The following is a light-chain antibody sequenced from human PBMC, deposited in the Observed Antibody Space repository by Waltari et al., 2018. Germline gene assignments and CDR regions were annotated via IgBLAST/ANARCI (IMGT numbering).Light chain of an antibody. J-gene: IGKJ2*03. CDR1: QSVISH. CDR2: GTS. CDR3: QQRIQWPNS. Sequence: EIVLTQSPATLSLSPGERVTLSCRASQSVISHLAWYQQKPGQAPRLLIYGTSNRATGIPARFSGSGSGTDFTLTISSLEPEDFAVYYCQQRIQWPNSFGQGTKLEL. V-gene: IGKV3-11*01.